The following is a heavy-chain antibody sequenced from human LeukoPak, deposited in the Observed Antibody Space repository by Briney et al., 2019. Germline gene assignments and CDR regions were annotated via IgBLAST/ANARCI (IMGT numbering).Heavy chain of an antibody. J-gene: IGHJ4*02. CDR3: ASGGYSYGFDY. D-gene: IGHD5-18*01. V-gene: IGHV4-30-4*01. Sequence: SETLSLTCTVSGGSISSSDYYWSWIRQPPGKGLEWIGYIYYSGSTYYNPSLKCRVTILVDTSKNQFSLKLSSVTAADTAVYYCASGGYSYGFDYWGQGTLVTVSS. CDR1: GGSISSSDYY. CDR2: IYYSGST.